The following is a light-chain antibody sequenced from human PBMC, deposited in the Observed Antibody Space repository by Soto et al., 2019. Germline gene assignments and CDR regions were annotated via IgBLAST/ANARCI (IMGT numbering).Light chain of an antibody. CDR2: KAS. J-gene: IGKJ4*01. Sequence: DIDITQSPSTLSEIVGDRVTITCRASQSISSWVAWYQQKPGKAPNLLIYKASTLQSGVPSRFSGNRSGTEFILTINSLQPDDFATYYCQQYNSYSILTFGGGTKVDIK. CDR3: QQYNSYSILT. CDR1: QSISSW. V-gene: IGKV1-5*03.